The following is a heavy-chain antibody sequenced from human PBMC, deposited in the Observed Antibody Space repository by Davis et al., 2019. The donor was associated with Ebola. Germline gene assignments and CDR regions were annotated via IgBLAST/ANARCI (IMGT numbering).Heavy chain of an antibody. CDR2: INHSGST. Sequence: PSETLSLTCTVSGGPISSYYWSWIRQPPGKGLEWIGEINHSGSTNYNPSLKSRVTISVDTSKNQFSLKLSSVTAADTAVYYCARDRIAAAGTGMDYWGQGTLVTVSS. CDR1: GGPISSYY. V-gene: IGHV4-34*01. J-gene: IGHJ4*02. D-gene: IGHD6-13*01. CDR3: ARDRIAAAGTGMDY.